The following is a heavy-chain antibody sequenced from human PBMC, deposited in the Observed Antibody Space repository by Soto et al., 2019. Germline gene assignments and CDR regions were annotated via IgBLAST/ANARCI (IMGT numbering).Heavy chain of an antibody. Sequence: EVQMLESGGGLVQPGGSLRLSCAASGFTFSSSAMNWVRQAPGKGLEWVSSISNSGGTTSYADSVKGRFTISRDNSKNTLYLQMNSRRAEDTAVYYCAKGSRGAYYYCLAVWGKGTTVTVSS. CDR3: AKGSRGAYYYCLAV. CDR1: GFTFSSSA. V-gene: IGHV3-23*01. CDR2: ISNSGGTT. J-gene: IGHJ6*03.